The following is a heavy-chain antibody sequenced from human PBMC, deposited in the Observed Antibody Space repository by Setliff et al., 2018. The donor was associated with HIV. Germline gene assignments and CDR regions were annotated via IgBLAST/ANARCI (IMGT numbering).Heavy chain of an antibody. Sequence: ASETLSLTCTVSGGSINSYYWSWIRQPAGKGLEWIGRIYSSGSTNYNPSLKSRITMSVDMSKNQISLKLRSVTAADTAVYYCARGKTPPYGIVVEDDAFDIWG. CDR3: ARGKTPPYGIVVEDDAFDI. V-gene: IGHV4-4*07. D-gene: IGHD3-22*01. J-gene: IGHJ3*02. CDR1: GGSINSYY. CDR2: IYSSGST.